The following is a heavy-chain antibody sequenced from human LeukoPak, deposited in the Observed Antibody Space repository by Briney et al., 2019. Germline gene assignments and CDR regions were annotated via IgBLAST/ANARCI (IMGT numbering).Heavy chain of an antibody. Sequence: GGSLRLSCAASDFNFITYAMSWVRQAPGKGLEWVSTISGGGDVTYYADSVKGCFTISRDNSKNTLYLQMNSLRVEDTAVYYCARDSSMLRGPLVIYYFDFWGQGTLVTVSS. CDR1: DFNFITYA. V-gene: IGHV3-23*01. CDR3: ARDSSMLRGPLVIYYFDF. J-gene: IGHJ4*02. D-gene: IGHD3-10*01. CDR2: ISGGGDVT.